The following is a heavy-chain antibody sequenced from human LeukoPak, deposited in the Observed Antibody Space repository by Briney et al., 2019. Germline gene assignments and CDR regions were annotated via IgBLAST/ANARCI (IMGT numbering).Heavy chain of an antibody. Sequence: GASVKVSCKASGYTFTSYGISWVRQAPGQGLEWMGWISAYNGNTNYAQKLQGRVTITRDTSASTAYMELSSLRSEDTAVYYCARGSRYCSSTSCYLNWFDPWGQGTLVTVSS. D-gene: IGHD2-2*01. V-gene: IGHV1-18*01. CDR3: ARGSRYCSSTSCYLNWFDP. J-gene: IGHJ5*02. CDR1: GYTFTSYG. CDR2: ISAYNGNT.